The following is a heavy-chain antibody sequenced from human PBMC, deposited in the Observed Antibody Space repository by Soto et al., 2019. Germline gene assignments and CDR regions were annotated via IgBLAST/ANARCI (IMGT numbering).Heavy chain of an antibody. CDR3: ARHSRHYAHDH. Sequence: GESLKISCKTSGYTFIRYYIAWVRQMPGKGLEWMGTIYPSDSNTTYSPSFQGQVIISADKSISTAYLEWRSLKASDTAIYYCARHSRHYAHDHWGQGTLVTVSS. D-gene: IGHD3-16*01. CDR2: IYPSDSNT. V-gene: IGHV5-51*01. J-gene: IGHJ5*02. CDR1: GYTFIRYY.